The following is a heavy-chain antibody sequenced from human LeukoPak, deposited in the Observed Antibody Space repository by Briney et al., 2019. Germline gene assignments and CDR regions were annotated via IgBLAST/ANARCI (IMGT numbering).Heavy chain of an antibody. Sequence: SQTLSLTCAISGDSVSSSSAAWNWIRQTPSRGLEWLGRTYYRSKWYNDYAVSVNSRITINPDTSKNQFSLQLNSVTPEDTAVYYCARWIKQWLWGMDVWGQGTTVTVSS. V-gene: IGHV6-1*01. D-gene: IGHD6-19*01. CDR3: ARWIKQWLWGMDV. CDR1: GDSVSSSSAA. CDR2: TYYRSKWYN. J-gene: IGHJ6*02.